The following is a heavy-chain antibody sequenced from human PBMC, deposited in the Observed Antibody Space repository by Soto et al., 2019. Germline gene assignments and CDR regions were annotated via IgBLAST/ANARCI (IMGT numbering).Heavy chain of an antibody. CDR2: IKQDGSEK. D-gene: IGHD3-10*01. J-gene: IGHJ6*02. CDR1: GFTFSSYW. V-gene: IGHV3-7*05. Sequence: GGSLRLSCAASGFTFSSYWMSWVRQAPGKGLEWVANIKQDGSEKYYVDSVKGRFTISRDNAKNSLYLQMNSLRAEDTAVYYCARLTGGYYYYYGMDVWGQGTTVTVSS. CDR3: ARLTGGYYYYYGMDV.